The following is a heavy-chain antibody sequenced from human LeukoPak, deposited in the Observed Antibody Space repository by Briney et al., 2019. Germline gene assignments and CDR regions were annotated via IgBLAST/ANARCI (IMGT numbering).Heavy chain of an antibody. CDR2: ISDSGGRT. CDR1: GITLSNYG. Sequence: GGSLRLSCAVSGITLSNYGMSWVRQAPGKGLEWVAGISDSGGRTKYAGSVKGRFTISRDNSKNTLHLQMNSLRAEDTAVYFCAKRGVVIRVILVGFHEEAYYFDSWGQGALVTVSS. CDR3: AKRGVVIRVILVGFHEEAYYFDS. V-gene: IGHV3-23*01. J-gene: IGHJ4*02. D-gene: IGHD3-22*01.